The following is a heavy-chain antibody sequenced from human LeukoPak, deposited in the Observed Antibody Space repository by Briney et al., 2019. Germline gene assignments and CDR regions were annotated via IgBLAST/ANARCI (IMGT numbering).Heavy chain of an antibody. CDR1: GFSFSSSW. CDR3: ARDPHYGALDY. Sequence: GGSLRLSCAASGFSFSSSWLSLVRQAPGKGLEWVADLHPDGSSTTYYVDSVKGRFTVSRDNAKNLGYLQMNNLRVEDTAIYYCARDPHYGALDYWGQGIRVTVSS. CDR2: LHPDGSSTT. J-gene: IGHJ4*02. D-gene: IGHD4-17*01. V-gene: IGHV3-7*01.